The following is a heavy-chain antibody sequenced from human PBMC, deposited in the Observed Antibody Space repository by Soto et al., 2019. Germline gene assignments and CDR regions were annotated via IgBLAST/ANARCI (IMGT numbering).Heavy chain of an antibody. CDR2: IYHRGST. J-gene: IGHJ3*02. CDR1: GGSISRRNW. V-gene: IGHV4-4*02. D-gene: IGHD3-10*01. Sequence: QVQLQESGPGLVKPSGTLSLTCAVSGGSISRRNWWSGVRHPPGKGLAWIGEIYHRGSTNYNPSLKSRVTISVDKSKDQCSVQLSSVTAADTAVYYCASKFGELLAAAFDILGQGTMVTVSS. CDR3: ASKFGELLAAAFDI.